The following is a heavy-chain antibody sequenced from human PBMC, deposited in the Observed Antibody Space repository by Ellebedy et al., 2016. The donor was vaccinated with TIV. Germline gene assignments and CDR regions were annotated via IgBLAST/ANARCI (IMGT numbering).Heavy chain of an antibody. V-gene: IGHV3-23*01. J-gene: IGHJ3*01. Sequence: PGGSLRLSCVGSGFTFSSYAMSWVRQAPGKGLEWVSTIGGSGDEIHYADSVKGRFTISRDNFKNTLCLQRNSLRAEDTAVYYCANYKNTGGSVWRSDAFDVWGQGTMVTVSS. CDR2: IGGSGDEI. D-gene: IGHD6-19*01. CDR1: GFTFSSYA. CDR3: ANYKNTGGSVWRSDAFDV.